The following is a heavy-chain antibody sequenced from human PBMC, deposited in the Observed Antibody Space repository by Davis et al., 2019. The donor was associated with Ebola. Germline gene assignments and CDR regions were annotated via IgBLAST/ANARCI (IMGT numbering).Heavy chain of an antibody. D-gene: IGHD3-22*01. J-gene: IGHJ6*02. CDR1: GGSISSGGYY. V-gene: IGHV4-31*03. CDR2: IYYSGST. CDR3: ASQGSGYYPNYYYGIDV. Sequence: SETLSLTCTVSGGSISSGGYYWSWIRQHPGKGLEWIGYIYYSGSTYYNPSLKSRVTISVDTSKNQFSLKLSSVTAADTAVYYCASQGSGYYPNYYYGIDVWGQGTTVTVSS.